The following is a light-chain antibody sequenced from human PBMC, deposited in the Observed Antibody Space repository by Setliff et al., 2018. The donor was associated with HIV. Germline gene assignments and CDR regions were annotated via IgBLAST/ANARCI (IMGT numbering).Light chain of an antibody. Sequence: SYELTQPPSVSVAPGKTARITCGGNNIGSESVHWYQQKPGQAPVLVVYDDRDRPSGIPERFSGSNSGNTATLTISRVEAGDEADYYCQVWDSSSDHHGFGTGTKV. J-gene: IGLJ1*01. V-gene: IGLV3-21*03. CDR1: NIGSES. CDR3: QVWDSSSDHHG. CDR2: DDR.